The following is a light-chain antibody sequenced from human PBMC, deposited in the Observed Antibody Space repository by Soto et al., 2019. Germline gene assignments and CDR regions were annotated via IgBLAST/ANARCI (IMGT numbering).Light chain of an antibody. CDR2: DTS. CDR1: QNIPSIY. V-gene: IGKV3D-20*01. CDR3: QQYDTSLT. J-gene: IGKJ4*01. Sequence: EIVLTQSPASLSLSPGERATLFCGASQNIPSIYLAWYQVKPGLAPRLLIYDTSIRATGIPDRFTGSGSGTDFTLTITRLDPEDFAVYYFQQYDTSLTFGGGTKVEIK.